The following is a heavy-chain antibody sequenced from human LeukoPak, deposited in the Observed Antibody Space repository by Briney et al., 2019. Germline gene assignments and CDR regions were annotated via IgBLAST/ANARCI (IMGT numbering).Heavy chain of an antibody. CDR2: INPNSGGT. CDR1: GYTFIDYY. V-gene: IGHV1-2*02. CDR3: ARIRYYYGSGSYSLGY. J-gene: IGHJ4*02. Sequence: ASVKVSCKASGYTFIDYYIHWVRQAPGQRLEWMGWINPNSGGTNYGQKFQGRVTMTRDTSISTAYMELSRLISDETAVYYLARIRYYYGSGSYSLGYCGQGTLVTASS. D-gene: IGHD3-10*01.